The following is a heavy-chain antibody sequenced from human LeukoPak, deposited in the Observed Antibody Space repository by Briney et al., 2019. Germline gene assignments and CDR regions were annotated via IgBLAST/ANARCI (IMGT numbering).Heavy chain of an antibody. CDR2: IRSKAYGGTT. D-gene: IGHD3-10*01. Sequence: GGSLRLSCTASGFTFGDYAMSWFRQSPGKGLEWVGFIRSKAYGGTTEYAASVKGRFTISRDDSKSIAYLQMNSLKTEDTAVYYCTRAGHYYGSGSYFDYWGQGTLVTVSS. V-gene: IGHV3-49*03. CDR1: GFTFGDYA. CDR3: TRAGHYYGSGSYFDY. J-gene: IGHJ4*02.